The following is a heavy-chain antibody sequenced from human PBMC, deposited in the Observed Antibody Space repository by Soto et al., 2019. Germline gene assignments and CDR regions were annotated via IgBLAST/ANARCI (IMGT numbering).Heavy chain of an antibody. D-gene: IGHD6-13*01. CDR3: AKKGSPSGHHYYYGMDV. V-gene: IGHV3-23*01. CDR2: ITGSGEVT. Sequence: EVQLLESGGGLVQPGGSLRLSCAASGFIFSTFAVSWVRQAPGKGLEWVSVITGSGEVTYHADSVKGRFTISRDNSKNTVYLQMNSLRGEDTAVYYCAKKGSPSGHHYYYGMDVWGQGTTVTVSS. CDR1: GFIFSTFA. J-gene: IGHJ6*02.